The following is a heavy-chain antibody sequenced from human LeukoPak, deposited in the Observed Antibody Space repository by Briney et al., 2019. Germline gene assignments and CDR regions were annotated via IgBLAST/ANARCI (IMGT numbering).Heavy chain of an antibody. CDR1: GFTFSSYA. V-gene: IGHV3-23*01. J-gene: IGHJ5*01. CDR2: ISGSGGST. CDR3: ASLINIVVVIAILLAWFDS. D-gene: IGHD2-21*01. Sequence: PGGSLRLSCAASGFTFSSYAMSWVRQAPGKGLEWVSAISGSGGSTYYADSVKGRFTISRDNSKNTLYLQMNSLRAEDTAVYYCASLINIVVVIAILLAWFDSWGQGTLVTVSS.